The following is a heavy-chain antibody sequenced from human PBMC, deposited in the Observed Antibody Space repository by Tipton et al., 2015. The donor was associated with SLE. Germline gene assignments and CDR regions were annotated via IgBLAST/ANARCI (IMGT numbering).Heavy chain of an antibody. V-gene: IGHV1-8*02. Sequence: QVQLVQSGPEVKKPGASVKVSCEASGYTFTDYEINWVRQASGQGLEWMGRMNSVSGDTDFAQKFQGRLTMTRSTSINTAYMELRSLRSEDTAVYYCARGVEWWPYYMDVWGKGTTVTVSS. J-gene: IGHJ6*03. CDR1: GYTFTDYE. D-gene: IGHD3-3*01. CDR2: MNSVSGDT. CDR3: ARGVEWWPYYMDV.